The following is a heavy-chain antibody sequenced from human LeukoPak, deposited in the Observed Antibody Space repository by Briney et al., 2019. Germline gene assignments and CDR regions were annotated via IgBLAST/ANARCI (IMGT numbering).Heavy chain of an antibody. CDR2: IIPIFGTA. J-gene: IGHJ4*02. CDR1: GGTFNSYA. V-gene: IGHV1-69*13. Sequence: ASVKVSCKASGGTFNSYAISWVRQAPGQGLEWMGGIIPIFGTANYAQKFQGRVTITADESTSTAYMELSSLRSEDTAVYYCARHRIEYSSSSWLSYWGQGTLVTVSS. CDR3: ARHRIEYSSSSWLSY. D-gene: IGHD6-6*01.